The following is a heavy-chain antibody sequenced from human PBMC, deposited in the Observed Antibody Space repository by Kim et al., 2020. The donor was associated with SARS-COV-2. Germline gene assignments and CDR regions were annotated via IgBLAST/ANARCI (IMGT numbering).Heavy chain of an antibody. V-gene: IGHV3-23*01. CDR3: AKDPYSSSWYYFDY. J-gene: IGHJ4*02. D-gene: IGHD6-13*01. Sequence: ADSVKGRFTISRDNSKNTLYLQMNSLRAEDMAVYYCAKDPYSSSWYYFDYWGQGTLVTVSS.